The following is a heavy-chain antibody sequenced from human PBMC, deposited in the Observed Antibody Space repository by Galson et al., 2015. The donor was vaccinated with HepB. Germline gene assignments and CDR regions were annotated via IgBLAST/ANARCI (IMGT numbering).Heavy chain of an antibody. D-gene: IGHD3-16*01. CDR3: ATAGPSLKAYVLGSYPGV. CDR2: FDPEDGET. J-gene: IGHJ4*02. Sequence: SVKVSCKVSGYTLTELSMHWVRQAPGKGLEWMGGFDPEDGETIYAQKFQGRVTMTEDTSTDTAYMELSSLRSEDTAVYYCATAGPSLKAYVLGSYPGVWGQATLVTVSS. CDR1: GYTLTELS. V-gene: IGHV1-24*01.